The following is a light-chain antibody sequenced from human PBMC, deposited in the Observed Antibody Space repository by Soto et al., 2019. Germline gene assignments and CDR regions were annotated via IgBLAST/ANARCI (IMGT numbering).Light chain of an antibody. CDR1: SRDVGAHNS. CDR3: LSYSIRGTPLYI. CDR2: DVT. Sequence: QSVLTQPASVSGSPGQSIAISCTGTSRDVGAHNSVSWYQQHPGKVPKLLIYDVTKRPSGVSPRFSGSKSGNTASLTISGLHAEDEADYYCLSYSIRGTPLYIFGTGTKVTVL. V-gene: IGLV2-14*01. J-gene: IGLJ1*01.